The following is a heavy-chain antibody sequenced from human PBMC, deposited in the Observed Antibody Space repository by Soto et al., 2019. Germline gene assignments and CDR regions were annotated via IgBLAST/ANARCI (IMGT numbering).Heavy chain of an antibody. V-gene: IGHV3-30-3*01. CDR2: ISYDGSNK. D-gene: IGHD4-17*01. J-gene: IGHJ4*02. Sequence: PGGSLRLSCAASGFTFSSYAMHCVRQAPGKGLEWVAVISYDGSNKYYADSVKGRFTISRDNSKNTLYLQMNSLRAEDTAVYYCAGDLNYGLFDYWGQGTLVTVSS. CDR1: GFTFSSYA. CDR3: AGDLNYGLFDY.